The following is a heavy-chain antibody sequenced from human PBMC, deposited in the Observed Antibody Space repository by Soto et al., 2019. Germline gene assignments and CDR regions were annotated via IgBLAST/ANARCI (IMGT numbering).Heavy chain of an antibody. Sequence: QIQLEQSGPELKEPGASVKVSCKASSSTSISRGFSWVRQAPGQGLEWVGWCRADRGHTNYAQKVQGRVTMSADVPSSATYMELRSLTSDDAAVYYCARDADQCDQRFCESWCQETVVSFSS. CDR1: SSTSISRG. J-gene: IGHJ5*01. CDR3: ARDADQCDQRFCES. D-gene: IGHD2-2*01. V-gene: IGHV1-18*01. CDR2: CRADRGHT.